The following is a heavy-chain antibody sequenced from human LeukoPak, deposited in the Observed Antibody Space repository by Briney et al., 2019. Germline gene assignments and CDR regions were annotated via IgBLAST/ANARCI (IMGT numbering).Heavy chain of an antibody. J-gene: IGHJ3*02. D-gene: IGHD6-13*01. CDR3: ARLERSSWLLFDAFDI. V-gene: IGHV4-39*01. CDR1: GGSISNYY. CDR2: IYYSGST. Sequence: SETLSLTCTVSGGSISNYYWSWIRQPPGKGLEWIGSIYYSGSTYYNPSLKSRVTISVDTSKNQFSLKLSSVTAADTAVYYCARLERSSWLLFDAFDIWGQGTMVTVSS.